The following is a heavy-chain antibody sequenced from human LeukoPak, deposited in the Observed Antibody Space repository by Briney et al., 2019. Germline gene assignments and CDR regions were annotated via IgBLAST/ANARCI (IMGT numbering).Heavy chain of an antibody. V-gene: IGHV4-34*01. J-gene: IGHJ4*02. CDR2: INHSGST. Sequence: SETRSLTCAVYGGSFSGYYWSWIRQPPGKGLEWIGEINHSGSTNCNPSLKSRVTISLDTSKNQFSLKLTSVTAADTAVYYCARRSMVRGVAFGKWGQGTLVTVSS. D-gene: IGHD3-10*01. CDR1: GGSFSGYY. CDR3: ARRSMVRGVAFGK.